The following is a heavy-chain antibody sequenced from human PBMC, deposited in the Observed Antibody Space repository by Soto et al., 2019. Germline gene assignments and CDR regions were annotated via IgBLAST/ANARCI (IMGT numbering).Heavy chain of an antibody. D-gene: IGHD6-6*01. CDR3: ARHSSSSGYYYYGMDV. J-gene: IGHJ6*02. Sequence: GASVKVSCKASGGTFSSHAISWVRQAPGQGLEWMGGIIPIFGTANYAQKFQGRVTITADESTSTAYMELSSLRSEDTAVYYCARHSSSSGYYYYGMDVWGQGTTVTVSS. CDR1: GGTFSSHA. V-gene: IGHV1-69*13. CDR2: IIPIFGTA.